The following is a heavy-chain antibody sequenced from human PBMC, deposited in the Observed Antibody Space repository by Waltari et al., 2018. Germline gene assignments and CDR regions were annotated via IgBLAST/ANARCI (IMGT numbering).Heavy chain of an antibody. D-gene: IGHD1-26*01. Sequence: QVQLQESGPRLVKPSETLSLTCTVSGGSVSSHFWSWIRQPPGKGLDWIGYSYNGGRSTYNSSLKSRVTISIDTSKNQFSLKLNSVTAADTALYYCARASTTPMVGTTIGYFDYWGQGILVTVSS. CDR3: ARASTTPMVGTTIGYFDY. CDR2: SYNGGRS. CDR1: GGSVSSHF. V-gene: IGHV4-59*02. J-gene: IGHJ4*02.